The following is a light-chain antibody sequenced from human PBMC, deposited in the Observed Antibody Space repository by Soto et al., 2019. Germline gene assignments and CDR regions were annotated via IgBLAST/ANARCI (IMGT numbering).Light chain of an antibody. CDR3: GTWDSSLRGV. CDR2: ENN. CDR1: SSNIGNNY. J-gene: IGLJ1*01. V-gene: IGLV1-51*02. Sequence: QSVLTQPPSVSAAPGQKVTISCSGSSSNIGNNYVSWYQQLPGTAPKLLIYENNKRPSGIPDRFSGSKSGTSATLGITGLQTGDEDDYYCGTWDSSLRGVFGTGTKVTVL.